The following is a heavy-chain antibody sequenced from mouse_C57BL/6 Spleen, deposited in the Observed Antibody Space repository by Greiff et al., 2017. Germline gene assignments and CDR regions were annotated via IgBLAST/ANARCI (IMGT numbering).Heavy chain of an antibody. J-gene: IGHJ1*03. CDR2: IWTGGGT. Sequence: VQLVESGPGLVAPSQSLSITCTVSGFSLTSYAISWVRQPPGKGLEWLGVIWTGGGTNYNSALKSRLSISKDNSKSQVFLKMNSLQTDDTARYYCARNEVVITTVVADWYFDVWGTGTTVTVSS. D-gene: IGHD1-1*01. CDR1: GFSLTSYA. V-gene: IGHV2-9-1*01. CDR3: ARNEVVITTVVADWYFDV.